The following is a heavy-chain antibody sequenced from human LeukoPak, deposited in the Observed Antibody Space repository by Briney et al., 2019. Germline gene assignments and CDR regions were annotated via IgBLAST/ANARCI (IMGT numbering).Heavy chain of an antibody. D-gene: IGHD4-23*01. CDR1: GYTLTELS. V-gene: IGHV1-24*01. CDR2: FDPEDGET. J-gene: IGHJ4*02. CDR3: ARDRPGNSLEY. Sequence: GASVKVSCKVSGYTLTELSMHWVRQAPGKGLEWMGGFDPEDGETIYAQKFQGRVTITADEFTSTAYMERSSLRSDDTAVYYCARDRPGNSLEYWGQGTLVTVSS.